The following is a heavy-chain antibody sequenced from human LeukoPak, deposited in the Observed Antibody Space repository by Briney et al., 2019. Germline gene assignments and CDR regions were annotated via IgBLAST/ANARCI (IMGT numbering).Heavy chain of an antibody. V-gene: IGHV3-66*01. CDR1: GFTVSSNY. Sequence: GRSLRLSCAASGFTVSSNYMSWVRQAPGKGLEWVSVIYSGGSTYYADSVKGRFTISRDNSKNTLYLQMNSLRAEDTAVYYCARDPAYGGNEAYFDYWGQGTLVTVSS. J-gene: IGHJ4*02. CDR2: IYSGGST. CDR3: ARDPAYGGNEAYFDY. D-gene: IGHD4-23*01.